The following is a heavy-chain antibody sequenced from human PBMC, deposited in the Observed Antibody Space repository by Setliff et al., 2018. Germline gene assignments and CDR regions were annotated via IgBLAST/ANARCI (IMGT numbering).Heavy chain of an antibody. CDR3: AREESLNTIVVVPAAMGYYYYGMDV. CDR1: GFPFTSYA. J-gene: IGHJ6*02. D-gene: IGHD2-2*01. Sequence: PGGSLRLSCAASGFPFTSYAMHWVRQAPGKGLEWVSVVSFDGNTKFYAVSVRGRVTISRDNAKNSLYLQMNSLRAEDTAVYYCAREESLNTIVVVPAAMGYYYYGMDVWGQGTTVTVSS. V-gene: IGHV3-30-3*01. CDR2: VSFDGNTK.